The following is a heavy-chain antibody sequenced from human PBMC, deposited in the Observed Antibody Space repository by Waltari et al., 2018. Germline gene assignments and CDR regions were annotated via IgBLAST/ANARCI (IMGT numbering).Heavy chain of an antibody. CDR2: IYHSGST. V-gene: IGHV4-38-2*01. D-gene: IGHD1-26*01. CDR1: GYSISSGYS. Sequence: QVQLQESGPGLVKPSETLSLTCAVSGYSISSGYSWGWIRQPPGKGLEWIGSIYHSGSTYYNPSLKSRVTISVDTSKNQFSLKLSSVTAADTAVYYCARGGGIVGAIGYWGQGTLVTVSS. J-gene: IGHJ4*02. CDR3: ARGGGIVGAIGY.